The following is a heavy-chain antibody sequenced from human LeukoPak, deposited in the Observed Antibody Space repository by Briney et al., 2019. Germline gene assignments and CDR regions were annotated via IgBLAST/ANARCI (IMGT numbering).Heavy chain of an antibody. CDR3: ASQDYDFWSRLFGY. Sequence: PGGALRLSCAASGFTFSSYSMNWVRQAPGKGLEWVSYISSSSSTIYYADSVKGRFTISRDNAKNSLYLQMNSLRAEDTAVYYCASQDYDFWSRLFGYWGQGTLVTVSS. V-gene: IGHV3-48*01. CDR1: GFTFSSYS. D-gene: IGHD3-3*01. J-gene: IGHJ4*02. CDR2: ISSSSSTI.